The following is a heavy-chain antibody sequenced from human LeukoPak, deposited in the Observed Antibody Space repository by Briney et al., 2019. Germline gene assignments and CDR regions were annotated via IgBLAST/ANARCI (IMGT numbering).Heavy chain of an antibody. CDR1: GFNFSNYA. D-gene: IGHD5-18*01. CDR3: AKAAGSTYGSEYFHY. CDR2: ITGSGSST. V-gene: IGHV3-23*01. Sequence: GGSLRLSCAASGFNFSNYALNWVRQAPGKGLEWVSLITGSGSSTYYADSVKGRFTISRDNSKNTLYLQMNSLRADDTAVYSCAKAAGSTYGSEYFHYWGQGTLVTVSS. J-gene: IGHJ4*02.